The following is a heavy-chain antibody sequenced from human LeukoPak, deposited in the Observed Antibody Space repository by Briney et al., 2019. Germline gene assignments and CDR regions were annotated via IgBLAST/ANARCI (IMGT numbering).Heavy chain of an antibody. Sequence: SETLSLTCTVSGGSISSGGYYWSWIRQPPGKGLEWIGYIYHSGSTYYNPSLKSRVTISVDRSKNQFSLKLSSVTAADTAVYYCASWELLQRHYYYYMDVWGKGTTVTVSS. CDR2: IYHSGST. CDR3: ASWELLQRHYYYYMDV. J-gene: IGHJ6*03. V-gene: IGHV4-30-2*01. D-gene: IGHD1-26*01. CDR1: GGSISSGGYY.